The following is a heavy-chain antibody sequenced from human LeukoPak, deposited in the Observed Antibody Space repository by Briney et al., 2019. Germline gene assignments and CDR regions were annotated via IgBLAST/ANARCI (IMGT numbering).Heavy chain of an antibody. CDR1: GFTFSRYA. CDR2: INDNGGRT. J-gene: IGHJ4*02. Sequence: QPGGSLRLSCSASGFTFSRYAMHWVRQAPGKGLEYVSGINDNGGRTHYGDSVKGRFSISRDNSKNTLHLQMSTLRAWDTALYYCVKDVGGSYAFDYWGQGILVTVAS. D-gene: IGHD1-26*01. V-gene: IGHV3-64D*09. CDR3: VKDVGGSYAFDY.